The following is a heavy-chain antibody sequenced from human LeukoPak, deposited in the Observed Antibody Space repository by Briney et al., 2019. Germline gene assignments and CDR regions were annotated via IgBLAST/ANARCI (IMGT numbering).Heavy chain of an antibody. CDR3: ARDHVEMATIPYFDS. V-gene: IGHV4-39*07. J-gene: IGHJ4*02. D-gene: IGHD5-24*01. Sequence: SETLSLTCTVSGGSISSGGYYWGWIRQPPGKGLEWIGSIYHSGSTYNNPSLKSRVTISVDTSKNQFSLKLSSVTAADTAVYYCARDHVEMATIPYFDSWGQGTLVTVSS. CDR1: GGSISSGGYY. CDR2: IYHSGST.